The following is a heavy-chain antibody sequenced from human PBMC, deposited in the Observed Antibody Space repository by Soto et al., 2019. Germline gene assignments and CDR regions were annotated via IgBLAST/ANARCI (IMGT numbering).Heavy chain of an antibody. V-gene: IGHV1-69*13. J-gene: IGHJ6*02. CDR3: ARDLGYCSGGSCYEPTWGMDV. CDR2: IIPIFGTA. Sequence: ASVKVSCKASGYTFTSYAMHWVRQAPGQRLEWMGGIIPIFGTANYAQKFQGRVTITADESTSAAYMELSSLRSEDTAVYYCARDLGYCSGGSCYEPTWGMDVWGQGTTVTAP. D-gene: IGHD2-15*01. CDR1: GYTFTSYA.